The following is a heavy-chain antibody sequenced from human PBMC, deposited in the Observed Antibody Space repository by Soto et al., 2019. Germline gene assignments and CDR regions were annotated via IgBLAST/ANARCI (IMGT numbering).Heavy chain of an antibody. CDR2: ISYDGGKN. J-gene: IGHJ6*02. CDR1: GFTFSSFA. Sequence: QVQLVESGGGVVQPGRSLRLSCAASGFTFSSFATHWARQSPGKGLEWVAFISYDGGKNSYADAVKGRFTVSRVNSKNTRYLQMNSRRAEDTAVYYCARGCSSSDCYTNYYYYYGMDVWGHGTTVTVSS. V-gene: IGHV3-30*04. D-gene: IGHD2-2*02. CDR3: ARGCSSSDCYTNYYYYYGMDV.